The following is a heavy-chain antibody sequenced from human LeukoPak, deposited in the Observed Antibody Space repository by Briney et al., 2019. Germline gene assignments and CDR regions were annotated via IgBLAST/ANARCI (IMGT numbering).Heavy chain of an antibody. V-gene: IGHV5-51*01. Sequence: KGGASLKISCKASGFIFTSYWIAWVRQVPGKGLEWMGIIYPGDSDTRYSPSFQGQVTISADKSISTAYLQWSSLKASDTAMYYCARLSLSSGYYYVDYWGQGTLVTVSS. J-gene: IGHJ4*02. CDR1: GFIFTSYW. CDR2: IYPGDSDT. CDR3: ARLSLSSGYYYVDY. D-gene: IGHD3-22*01.